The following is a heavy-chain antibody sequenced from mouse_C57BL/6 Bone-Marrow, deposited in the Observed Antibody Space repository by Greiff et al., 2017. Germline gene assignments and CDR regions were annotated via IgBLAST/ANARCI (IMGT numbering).Heavy chain of an antibody. Sequence: EVMLVESGGGLVKPGGSLKLSCAASGFTFSSYTMSWVRQTPEKRLEWVATISGGGGNTYYPDSVKGRFTISRDNAKNTLYLQMSSLRSEDTALYYCARTMITTCNFDYWGQGTTLTVSS. J-gene: IGHJ2*01. CDR3: ARTMITTCNFDY. CDR2: ISGGGGNT. V-gene: IGHV5-9*01. D-gene: IGHD2-4*01. CDR1: GFTFSSYT.